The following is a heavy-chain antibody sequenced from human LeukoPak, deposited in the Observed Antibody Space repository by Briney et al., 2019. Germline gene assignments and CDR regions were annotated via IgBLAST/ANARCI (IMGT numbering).Heavy chain of an antibody. V-gene: IGHV4-59*01. D-gene: IGHD6-25*01. J-gene: IGHJ6*02. CDR3: ARGGGPDYYYYGMDV. Sequence: SETLSLTCTVSGGSISSYYWSWIRQPPGKGLEWIGYIYYSGSTNYNPSLKSRVTISVDTSKNQFSLKLSSVTAADTAVYYCARGGGPDYYYYGMDVWGQGTTVTVSS. CDR2: IYYSGST. CDR1: GGSISSYY.